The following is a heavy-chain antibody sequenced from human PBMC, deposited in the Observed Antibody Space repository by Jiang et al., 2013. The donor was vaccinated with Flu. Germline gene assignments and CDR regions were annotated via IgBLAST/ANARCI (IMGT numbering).Heavy chain of an antibody. CDR1: GYTFTSYY. CDR2: INPSGGST. Sequence: SVKVSCKASGYTFTSYYMHWVRQAPGQGLEWMGIINPSGGSTSYAQKFQGRVTMTRDTSTSTVYMELSSLRSEDTAVYYCARAPGYCSGGSCYSDAFDIWGQGTMVTVSS. J-gene: IGHJ3*02. V-gene: IGHV1-46*03. CDR3: ARAPGYCSGGSCYSDAFDI. D-gene: IGHD2-15*01.